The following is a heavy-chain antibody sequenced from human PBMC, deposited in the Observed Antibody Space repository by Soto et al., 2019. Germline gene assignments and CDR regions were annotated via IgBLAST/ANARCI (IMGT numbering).Heavy chain of an antibody. D-gene: IGHD5-12*01. CDR1: GFTFSSYG. CDR3: AKDRALSWGFIVATGWGAFDI. J-gene: IGHJ3*02. V-gene: IGHV3-30*18. CDR2: ISYDGSNK. Sequence: GGSLRLSCAASGFTFSSYGMHWVRQAPGKGLEWVAVISYDGSNKYYADSVKGRFTISRDNSKNTLYLQMNSLRAEDTAVYYCAKDRALSWGFIVATGWGAFDIWGQGTMVTVSS.